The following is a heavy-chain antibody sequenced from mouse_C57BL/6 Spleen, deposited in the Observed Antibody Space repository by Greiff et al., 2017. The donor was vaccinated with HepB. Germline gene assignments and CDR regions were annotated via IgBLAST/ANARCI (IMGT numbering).Heavy chain of an antibody. Sequence: QVQLKQPGAELVMPGASVKLSCKASGYTFTSYWMHWVKQRPGQGLEWIGEIDPSDSYTNYNQKFKGKSTLTVDKSSSTAYMQLSSLTSEDSAVYYCASRGDYYYFDYWGQGTTLTVSS. J-gene: IGHJ2*01. CDR1: GYTFTSYW. CDR2: IDPSDSYT. D-gene: IGHD2-13*01. CDR3: ASRGDYYYFDY. V-gene: IGHV1-69*01.